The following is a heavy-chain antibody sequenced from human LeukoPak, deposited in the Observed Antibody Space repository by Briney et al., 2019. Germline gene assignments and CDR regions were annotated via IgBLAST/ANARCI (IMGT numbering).Heavy chain of an antibody. CDR1: GFTFSSNS. V-gene: IGHV3-48*01. Sequence: GGSLRLSCAASGFTFSSNSMKWVRQAPAKGLEWVSYISSNSRTKFYSDSVKGRFTISRDNSKNTLYLQMNSLRAEDTAVYYCARGSGWYRYWGQGTLVTVSS. CDR2: ISSNSRTK. CDR3: ARGSGWYRY. J-gene: IGHJ4*02. D-gene: IGHD6-19*01.